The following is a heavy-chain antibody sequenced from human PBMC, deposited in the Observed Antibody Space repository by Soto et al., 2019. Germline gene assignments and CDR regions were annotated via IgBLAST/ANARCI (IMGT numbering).Heavy chain of an antibody. V-gene: IGHV3-74*03. CDR1: GFSLIPYW. D-gene: IGHD3-16*01. CDR3: ARDLGGPDY. CDR2: LSSDGFGA. J-gene: IGHJ4*02. Sequence: GGSLRLSCAASGFSLIPYWMHWVRQVPGRGLEWVARLSSDGFGAAYADSVKGRFFISRDIARNTLSLQMNSLRADDTAVYYCARDLGGPDYWGRGTSVTVSS.